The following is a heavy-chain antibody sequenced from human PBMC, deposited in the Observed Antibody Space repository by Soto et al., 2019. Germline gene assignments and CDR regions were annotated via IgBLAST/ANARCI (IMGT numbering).Heavy chain of an antibody. CDR3: AGVRSLSGYSWTLSDY. V-gene: IGHV1-69*01. D-gene: IGHD5-12*01. CDR1: GGTFSSYA. CDR2: IIPIFGTA. J-gene: IGHJ4*02. Sequence: QVQLVQSGAEVKKPGSSVKVSCKASGGTFSSYAISWVRQAPGQGLEWMGGIIPIFGTANYAQKFQGRVTITRDESTSTAYMELSSLRSEDTAVYYCAGVRSLSGYSWTLSDYWGQGTLGTGSS.